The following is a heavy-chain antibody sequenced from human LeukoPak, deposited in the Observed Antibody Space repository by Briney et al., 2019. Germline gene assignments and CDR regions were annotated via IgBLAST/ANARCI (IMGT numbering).Heavy chain of an antibody. J-gene: IGHJ5*02. CDR2: IYFTGST. CDR1: NDSITSGGYY. D-gene: IGHD6-13*01. Sequence: SETLSLTCSVSNDSITSGGYYWTWIRQTPGKGLEWLGYIYFTGSTSYNPSLKSRITISLDTPKNQFPLNLSSLDAADTAVYFCARGLYSSTWLNWLDPWGPGILVTVSS. CDR3: ARGLYSSTWLNWLDP. V-gene: IGHV4-31*03.